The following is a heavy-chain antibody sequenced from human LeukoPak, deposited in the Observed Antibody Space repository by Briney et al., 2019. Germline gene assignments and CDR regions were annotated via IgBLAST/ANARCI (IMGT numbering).Heavy chain of an antibody. CDR2: INPNSGGT. CDR3: ARGNLRITMIVVRHRYFVY. J-gene: IGHJ4*02. Sequence: GASVKVSCKASGYTFTGYYMHWVRQAPGQGLELMGWINPNSGGTNYAQKFQGRVTMTRDTSISTAYKELSRLRSDDTAVYYCARGNLRITMIVVRHRYFVYWGQGTLVTVSS. D-gene: IGHD3-22*01. CDR1: GYTFTGYY. V-gene: IGHV1-2*02.